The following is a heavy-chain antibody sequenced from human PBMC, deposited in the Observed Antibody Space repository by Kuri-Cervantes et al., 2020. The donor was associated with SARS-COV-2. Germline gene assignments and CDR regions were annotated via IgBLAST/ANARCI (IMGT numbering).Heavy chain of an antibody. Sequence: GGSLRLSCAASGFTFSSFAMSWVRQAPGRGLEWVSSISGSGVGTYYADSVKGRFTVSRDNLRNTLYPEMNSLRAEDTALYFCAKDGYNWGDYFDYWGQGNLVTVSS. V-gene: IGHV3-23*01. CDR3: AKDGYNWGDYFDY. J-gene: IGHJ4*02. D-gene: IGHD1-1*01. CDR1: GFTFSSFA. CDR2: ISGSGVGT.